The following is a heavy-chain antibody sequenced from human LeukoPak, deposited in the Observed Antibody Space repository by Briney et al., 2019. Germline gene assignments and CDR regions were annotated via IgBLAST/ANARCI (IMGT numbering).Heavy chain of an antibody. CDR1: VSRLTSDW. CDR2: IYPGDFDT. CDR3: ARHRTDGYYYDGSDI. Sequence: GEPRQFSAKGPVSRLTSDWISGVRQIPAQGLEWRGIIYPGDFDTRDSPSFQGEVTISADRSITTASVQGRSMNASDSAIYYCARHRTDGYYYDGSDIWGQGTKVTVSS. J-gene: IGHJ3*02. V-gene: IGHV5-51*01. D-gene: IGHD5-24*01.